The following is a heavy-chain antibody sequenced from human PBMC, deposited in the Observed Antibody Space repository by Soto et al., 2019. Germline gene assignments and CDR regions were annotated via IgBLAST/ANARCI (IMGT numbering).Heavy chain of an antibody. Sequence: SETLSLTCTVSGGSISSSSHYWGWIRQPPGKGLEWIGSIYHSGSTYYNPSLKSRVTISVDTSKNQFSLKLSSVTAADTAVYYSARPPTHDYYGMDVWGQGTRVTDS. CDR3: ARPPTHDYYGMDV. CDR1: GGSISSSSHY. J-gene: IGHJ6*02. CDR2: IYHSGST. V-gene: IGHV4-39*01.